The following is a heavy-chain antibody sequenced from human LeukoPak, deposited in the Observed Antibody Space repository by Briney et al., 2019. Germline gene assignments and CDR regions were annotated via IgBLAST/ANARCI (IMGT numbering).Heavy chain of an antibody. J-gene: IGHJ5*02. D-gene: IGHD3-3*01. V-gene: IGHV1-2*02. CDR1: GYTFTVYY. Sequence: GASVKVSCKASGYTFTVYYMHWVRQAPGQGLEWMGWINPNSGGTNYAQKFQGRVTMTRDTSISTACMELSRLRSDDTAVYYCARLQYVLRFLEWHNGWFDPWGQGTLVTVSS. CDR3: ARLQYVLRFLEWHNGWFDP. CDR2: INPNSGGT.